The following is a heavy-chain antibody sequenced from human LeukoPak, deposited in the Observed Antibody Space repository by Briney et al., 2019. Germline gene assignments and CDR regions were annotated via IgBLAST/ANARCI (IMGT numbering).Heavy chain of an antibody. V-gene: IGHV3-30*09. J-gene: IGHJ4*02. CDR3: VRVHLSYSSSPYFDY. D-gene: IGHD6-6*01. Sequence: GRSLRLSCAASGFTFSSYAMHWVRQAPGKGLEWVAVISYDGSNKYYADSVKGRFAISRDNSKNTLYLQMNSLRAEDTAVYYCVRVHLSYSSSPYFDYWGQGTLVTVSS. CDR1: GFTFSSYA. CDR2: ISYDGSNK.